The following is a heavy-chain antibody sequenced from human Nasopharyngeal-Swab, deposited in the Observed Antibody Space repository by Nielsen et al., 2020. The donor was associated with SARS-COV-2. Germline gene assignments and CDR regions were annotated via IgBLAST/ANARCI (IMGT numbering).Heavy chain of an antibody. D-gene: IGHD3-3*01. Sequence: WIRQPPGKGLERIGGINHSGSTDYNPSLKSRVTISVDTSKNQFSLKLSSVTAADTAVYYCARGSDYDFWSGYYYGMDVWGQGTTVTVSS. CDR2: INHSGST. V-gene: IGHV4-34*01. J-gene: IGHJ6*02. CDR3: ARGSDYDFWSGYYYGMDV.